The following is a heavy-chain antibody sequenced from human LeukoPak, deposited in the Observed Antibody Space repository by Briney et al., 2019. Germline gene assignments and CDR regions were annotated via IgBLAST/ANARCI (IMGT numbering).Heavy chain of an antibody. Sequence: KSGGSLRLSCAASGFTFSSYAMSWVRQAPGKGLEWVSAISGSGGSTYYADSVKGRFTISRDNSKNTLYLQMNSLRAEDTAVYYCAKGIYYDSSGYYPESYFDYWGQGTLVTVSS. D-gene: IGHD3-22*01. V-gene: IGHV3-23*01. CDR2: ISGSGGST. CDR3: AKGIYYDSSGYYPESYFDY. CDR1: GFTFSSYA. J-gene: IGHJ4*02.